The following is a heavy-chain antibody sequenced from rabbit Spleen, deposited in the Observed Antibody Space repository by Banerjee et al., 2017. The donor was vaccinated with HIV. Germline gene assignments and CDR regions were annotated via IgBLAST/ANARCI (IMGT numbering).Heavy chain of an antibody. J-gene: IGHJ4*01. D-gene: IGHD4-2*01. Sequence: QEQLEESGGDLVKPGTSLTLTCKASGLDFSSSYWMCWVRQAPGKGLEWIACIDVVKSGDTYYARWAKGRFTISRTSSTTVTLQMTSLTAADTATYFCARDSAGREDFNLWGPGTLVTVS. CDR1: GLDFSSSYW. CDR3: ARDSAGREDFNL. CDR2: IDVVKSGDT. V-gene: IGHV1S45*01.